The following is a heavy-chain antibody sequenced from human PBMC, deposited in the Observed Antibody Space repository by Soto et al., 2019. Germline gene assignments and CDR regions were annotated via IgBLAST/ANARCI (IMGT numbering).Heavy chain of an antibody. J-gene: IGHJ6*02. CDR1: GFRISNYF. CDR3: ARPRFRGMDV. D-gene: IGHD3-10*01. Sequence: LRLSCVGSGFRISNYFMSWVRQAPGKGLEWVANIKEDGSEKYYVESVKGRFTISRDNAKNSLYLQVNSLRDEDTAVYYCARPRFRGMDVWGQGTTVTVSS. CDR2: IKEDGSEK. V-gene: IGHV3-7*03.